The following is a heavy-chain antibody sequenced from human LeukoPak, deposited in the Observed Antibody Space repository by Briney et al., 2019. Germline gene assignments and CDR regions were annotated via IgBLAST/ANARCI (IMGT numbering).Heavy chain of an antibody. D-gene: IGHD3-10*01. J-gene: IGHJ4*02. Sequence: GGSLRLSCAASGFTFSGSAMHWVRQASGKGLEWVGRIRSKANSYATAYAASVKGRFTISRDDSKNTTYLQMNSLKTEDTAVCYCTSRPLLSYYRSGRTRSDYWGQGTLVTVSS. CDR3: TSRPLLSYYRSGRTRSDY. CDR2: IRSKANSYAT. V-gene: IGHV3-73*01. CDR1: GFTFSGSA.